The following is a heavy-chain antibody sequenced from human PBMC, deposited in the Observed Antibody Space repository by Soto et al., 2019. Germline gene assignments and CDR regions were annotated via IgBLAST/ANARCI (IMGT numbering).Heavy chain of an antibody. CDR1: GYTFTGYY. CDR2: INPNGGGT. D-gene: IGHD6-6*01. J-gene: IGHJ3*02. CDR3: AREGPYSSSFAFDI. Sequence: ASVKVSCKASGYTFTGYYMHWVRQAPGQGLEWMGWINPNGGGTNYAQKFQGWVTMTRDTSISTAYMELSRLRSDDTAVYYCAREGPYSSSFAFDIWGQGTMVTVSS. V-gene: IGHV1-2*04.